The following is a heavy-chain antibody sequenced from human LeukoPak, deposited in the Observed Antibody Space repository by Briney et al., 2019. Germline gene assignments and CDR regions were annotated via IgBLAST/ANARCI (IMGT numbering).Heavy chain of an antibody. J-gene: IGHJ4*02. CDR2: ISSNGGST. CDR1: GFTFSSYA. V-gene: IGHV3-64*01. Sequence: PGGSLRLSCAASGFTFSSYAMHWVRQAPGKGLEYVSAISSNGGSTYYANSVKGRFTISRDNSKNTLYLQMGSLRAEDMAVYYCARVDYSSSWLYYFDYWGQGTLVTVSS. CDR3: ARVDYSSSWLYYFDY. D-gene: IGHD6-13*01.